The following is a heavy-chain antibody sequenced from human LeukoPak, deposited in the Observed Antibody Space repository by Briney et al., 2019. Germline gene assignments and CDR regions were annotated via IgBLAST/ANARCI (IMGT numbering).Heavy chain of an antibody. D-gene: IGHD1-1*01. J-gene: IGHJ4*02. Sequence: SGGSLRLSCAASGFTFSTYAMSWVRQSPGKGLEWVSCISGSGGSTYYADSVKGRFTVSRDKSRNTLYLQMNSLRAEDTAVYYCAKEGSNWDVDYWGRGTLVTVSS. V-gene: IGHV3-23*01. CDR3: AKEGSNWDVDY. CDR2: ISGSGGST. CDR1: GFTFSTYA.